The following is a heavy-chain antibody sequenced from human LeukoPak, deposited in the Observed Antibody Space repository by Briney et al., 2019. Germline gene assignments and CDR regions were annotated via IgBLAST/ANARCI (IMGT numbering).Heavy chain of an antibody. J-gene: IGHJ4*02. CDR3: ARNPHHDDDADEGFDY. CDR1: GGSFRSSLYY. CDR2: ISYTGNT. V-gene: IGHV4-39*07. D-gene: IGHD3-16*01. Sequence: PSETLSLTCTVSGGSFRSSLYYWGWIRQPPGKGLGWIGHISYTGNTYYNPSLKSRVTISVDSSKNQFSLNLSSVTAADTAIYYCARNPHHDDDADEGFDYWGQGTLVTVSS.